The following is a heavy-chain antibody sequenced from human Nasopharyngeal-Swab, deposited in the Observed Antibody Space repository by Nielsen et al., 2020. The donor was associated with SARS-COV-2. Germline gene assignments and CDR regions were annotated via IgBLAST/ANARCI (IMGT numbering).Heavy chain of an antibody. J-gene: IGHJ6*03. Sequence: GVSLRLSCAASGFTFSSYSMNWVRQAPGKGLEWVSSISSSSSYIYYADSVKGRFTISRDNAKNSLYLQMNSLRAEDTAVYYCARARRGVDYYMDVWGKGTTVTVSS. D-gene: IGHD3-10*01. CDR2: ISSSSSYI. V-gene: IGHV3-21*01. CDR1: GFTFSSYS. CDR3: ARARRGVDYYMDV.